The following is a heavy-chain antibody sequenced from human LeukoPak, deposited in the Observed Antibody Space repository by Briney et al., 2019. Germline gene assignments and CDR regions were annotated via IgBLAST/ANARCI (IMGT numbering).Heavy chain of an antibody. D-gene: IGHD3-10*01. CDR2: ISSSSSYT. V-gene: IGHV3-11*06. J-gene: IGHJ4*02. CDR3: ARDLNGSVNDY. Sequence: KAGGSLRLCCAASGFTFSDYYMSWIRQAPGKGLEWVSYISSSSSYTNYADSVKGRFTISRDNAKNSLYLQMNSLRAEDTAVYYCARDLNGSVNDYWGQGTLVTVSS. CDR1: GFTFSDYY.